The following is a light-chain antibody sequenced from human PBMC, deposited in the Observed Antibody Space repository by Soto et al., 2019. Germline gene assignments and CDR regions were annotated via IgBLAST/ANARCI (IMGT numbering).Light chain of an antibody. V-gene: IGLV2-11*01. CDR2: DVS. CDR3: CSYGGSYTYV. J-gene: IGLJ1*01. Sequence: QSVLTQPRSVSGSPGQSVTISCTGTSSDVGGYNYVSWYQQHPGKAPKLMIYDVSKRPSGVPDRFSGPTSGNTASLTISGLQAEDEADYYCCSYGGSYTYVFGTGTKV. CDR1: SSDVGGYNY.